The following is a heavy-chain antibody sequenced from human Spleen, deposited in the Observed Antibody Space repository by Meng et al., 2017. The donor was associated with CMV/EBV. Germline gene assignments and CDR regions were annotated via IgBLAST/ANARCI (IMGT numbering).Heavy chain of an antibody. CDR1: GFTFSRYN. D-gene: IGHD1-26*01. CDR3: AKDWLITGAAGVFDY. V-gene: IGHV3-30*02. CDR2: IRYDGSNQ. J-gene: IGHJ4*02. Sequence: GGSLRLSCEGSGFTFSRYNMNWVRQAPGKGLEWVSFIRYDGSNQYYADSVKGRFTISRDNSKNTVFLQMNGLRAEDTAVYYCAKDWLITGAAGVFDYWGQGTLVTVSS.